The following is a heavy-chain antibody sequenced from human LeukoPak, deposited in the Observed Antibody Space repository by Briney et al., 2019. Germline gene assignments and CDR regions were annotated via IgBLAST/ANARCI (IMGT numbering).Heavy chain of an antibody. J-gene: IGHJ5*02. CDR3: ARYNWNDDHNWFDP. CDR2: IYYSGST. Sequence: SETLSLTCTVSGGSISSGDYYWSWIRQPPGKGLEWIGYIYYSGSTYYNPSLKSRVTISVDTSKNQFSLKLSSVTAADTAVYYCARYNWNDDHNWFDPWGQGTLVTVSS. CDR1: GGSISSGDYY. D-gene: IGHD1-20*01. V-gene: IGHV4-30-4*01.